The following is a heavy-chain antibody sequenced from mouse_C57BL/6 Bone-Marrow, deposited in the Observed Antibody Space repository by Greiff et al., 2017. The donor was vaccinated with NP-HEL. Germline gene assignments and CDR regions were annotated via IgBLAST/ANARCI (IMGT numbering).Heavy chain of an antibody. J-gene: IGHJ3*01. CDR3: ARGSNYVFFAY. Sequence: VQLKESGPELVKPGASVKIPCKASGYTFTDYNMDWVKQSHGKSLEWIGDINPNNGGTIYNQKFKGKATLTVDKSSSTAYMELRSLTSEDTAVYYCARGSNYVFFAYWGQGTLVTVSA. V-gene: IGHV1-18*01. CDR1: GYTFTDYN. D-gene: IGHD2-5*01. CDR2: INPNNGGT.